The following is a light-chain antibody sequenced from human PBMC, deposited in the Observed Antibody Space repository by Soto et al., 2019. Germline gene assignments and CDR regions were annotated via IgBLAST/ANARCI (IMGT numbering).Light chain of an antibody. Sequence: DIEMTQSPSSLSASVGDRVTLTCRASENIRTYLNWYQHKPGKAPNLLIYGASTLQSGVPSRFSGSGSGTDFTLTISRLQPEDFATYYCQESYSAPEFTFGGGTKVDIK. CDR3: QESYSAPEFT. J-gene: IGKJ4*01. V-gene: IGKV1-39*01. CDR1: ENIRTY. CDR2: GAS.